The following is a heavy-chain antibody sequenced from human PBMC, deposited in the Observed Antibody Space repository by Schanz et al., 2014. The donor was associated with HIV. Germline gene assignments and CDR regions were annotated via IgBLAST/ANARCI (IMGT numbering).Heavy chain of an antibody. CDR2: MWYDGSNK. V-gene: IGHV3-33*08. CDR3: ARILDYYDSSGFDY. CDR1: GFTFSSHG. Sequence: QVQLVESGGGVVQPGRSLRLSCAASGFTFSSHGMHWVRQAPGKGLEWGAVMWYDGSNKYYADSVKGRFTISRDNSKNTLYLQMSSLRAEDTAVYYCARILDYYDSSGFDYWGQGTLVVVSS. D-gene: IGHD3-22*01. J-gene: IGHJ4*02.